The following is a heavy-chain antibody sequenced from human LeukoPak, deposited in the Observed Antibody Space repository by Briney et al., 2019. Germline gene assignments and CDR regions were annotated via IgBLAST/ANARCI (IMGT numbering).Heavy chain of an antibody. D-gene: IGHD3-10*01. J-gene: IGHJ4*02. CDR2: INYDGSTT. CDR1: GFLFARSR. V-gene: IGHV3-74*01. CDR3: AIGGTYGSGS. Sequence: GGSLRLFCGVSGFLFARSRVQWVREARGKGVEWVSLINYDGSTTNYADSVKGRFTISRDNAKNTMYLQMNSLRAEDAAVYYCAIGGTYGSGSWGQGTLVTVSS.